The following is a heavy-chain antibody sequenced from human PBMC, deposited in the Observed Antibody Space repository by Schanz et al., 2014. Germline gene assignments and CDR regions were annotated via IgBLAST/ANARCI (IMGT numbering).Heavy chain of an antibody. CDR3: ARPSDSSWYMDV. CDR1: GFTFSNYA. Sequence: EVQLLESGGGLVQPGGSLRLSCAASGFTFSNYAMGWVRQTPGKGLEWVSGINWNGGSTGYADSVKGRFTISRDNAKNSLYLQMNSLRAEDTAVYYCARPSDSSWYMDVWGKGTTVTVSS. J-gene: IGHJ6*03. CDR2: INWNGGST. D-gene: IGHD2-21*02. V-gene: IGHV3-20*04.